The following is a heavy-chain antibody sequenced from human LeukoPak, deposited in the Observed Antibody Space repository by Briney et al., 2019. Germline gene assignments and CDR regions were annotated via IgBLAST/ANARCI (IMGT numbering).Heavy chain of an antibody. J-gene: IGHJ4*02. V-gene: IGHV3-21*01. Sequence: PGGSLRLSCAGSGFIFSNYAMTWVRQAPGKGLEWVSVISGSSSYIYYADSVKGRFTISRDNAKNSLYLQMNSLRAEDTAVYYCARDYYDSSGYCFDYWGQGTLVTVSS. CDR3: ARDYYDSSGYCFDY. D-gene: IGHD3-22*01. CDR1: GFIFSNYA. CDR2: ISGSSSYI.